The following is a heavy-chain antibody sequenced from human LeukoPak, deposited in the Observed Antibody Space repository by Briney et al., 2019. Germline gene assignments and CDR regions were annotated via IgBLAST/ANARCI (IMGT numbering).Heavy chain of an antibody. CDR2: IYWDDDK. D-gene: IGHD4-17*01. Sequence: ESGPTLVKPTQTLTLTCTFSGFSLSTSGVGVGWIRQPPGKALEWLALIYWDDDKRYSPSLKSRLTITKDTSKNQVVLTMTNMDPVDTATYYCARTDYGDYVHYFDYWGQGTLVTVSS. V-gene: IGHV2-5*02. CDR3: ARTDYGDYVHYFDY. J-gene: IGHJ4*02. CDR1: GFSLSTSGVG.